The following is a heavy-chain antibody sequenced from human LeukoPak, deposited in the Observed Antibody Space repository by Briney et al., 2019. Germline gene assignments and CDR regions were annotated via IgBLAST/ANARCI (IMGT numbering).Heavy chain of an antibody. CDR1: GGSFSGYY. CDR2: INHSGST. Sequence: SETLSLTCAVYGGSFSGYYWSWIRQPPGKGLECIGEINHSGSTNYNPSLKSRVTISVDTSKNQFSLKLSSVTAADTAVYYCARGLTIFGVAPLINWFEPWGQGTLVTVSS. D-gene: IGHD3-3*01. J-gene: IGHJ5*02. CDR3: ARGLTIFGVAPLINWFEP. V-gene: IGHV4-34*01.